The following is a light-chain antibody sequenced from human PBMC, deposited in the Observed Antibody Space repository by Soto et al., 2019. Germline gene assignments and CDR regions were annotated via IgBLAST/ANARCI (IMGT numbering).Light chain of an antibody. CDR2: GAS. V-gene: IGKV3-15*01. Sequence: EIMMTQSPATLSVSPGERATLSCRASQSVKGSLAWYQQKPGQAPRLLIYGASTRATGIPARFSGSGSGTEFTLTISSLQPEDFATYYCLQHNSYPWTFGQGTKVDI. CDR1: QSVKGS. J-gene: IGKJ1*01. CDR3: LQHNSYPWT.